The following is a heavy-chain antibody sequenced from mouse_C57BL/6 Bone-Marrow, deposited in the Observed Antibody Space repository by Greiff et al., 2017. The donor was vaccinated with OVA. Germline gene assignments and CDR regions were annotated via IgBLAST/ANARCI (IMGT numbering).Heavy chain of an antibody. CDR1: GFSLTSYG. D-gene: IGHD4-1*01. V-gene: IGHV2-5*01. CDR2: IWRGGST. CDR3: AKSSHWGYYAMDY. J-gene: IGHJ4*01. Sequence: VQLQESGPGLVQPSQSLSITCTVSGFSLTSYGVHWVRQSPGKGLEWLGVIWRGGSTDYNAAFMSRLSITKDNSTSQVFFKMNSRQADDTAIYYCAKSSHWGYYAMDYWGQGTSVTVSS.